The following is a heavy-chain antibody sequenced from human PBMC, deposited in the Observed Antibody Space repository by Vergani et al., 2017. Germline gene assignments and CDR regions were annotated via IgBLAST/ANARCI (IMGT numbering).Heavy chain of an antibody. CDR1: GYSISSGYY. CDR2: IYYSGST. V-gene: IGHV4-38-2*02. Sequence: QVQLQESGPGLVKPSETLSLTCAVSGYSISSGYYWGWIRQPPGKGLEWIGYIYYSGSTNYNPSLKSRVTISVDTSKNQFSLKLSSVTAADTAVYYCARDLTMVRGVTKGYYYGMDVWGQGTTVTVSS. CDR3: ARDLTMVRGVTKGYYYGMDV. D-gene: IGHD3-10*01. J-gene: IGHJ6*02.